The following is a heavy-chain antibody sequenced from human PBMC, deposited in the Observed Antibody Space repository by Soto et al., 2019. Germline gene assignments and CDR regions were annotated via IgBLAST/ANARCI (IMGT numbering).Heavy chain of an antibody. J-gene: IGHJ4*02. V-gene: IGHV5-51*01. CDR1: GYTFTSYW. D-gene: IGHD6-19*01. Sequence: PGESLKISCMGSGYTFTSYWIGWVRQMPGKGLEWMGIIYPGDSDTSYSPSFQGQVTISADKSIRTAYLQWSSLKASDTAMYYCASSLGPRTIAVGGPDFDYWGQGTLVTVSS. CDR3: ASSLGPRTIAVGGPDFDY. CDR2: IYPGDSDT.